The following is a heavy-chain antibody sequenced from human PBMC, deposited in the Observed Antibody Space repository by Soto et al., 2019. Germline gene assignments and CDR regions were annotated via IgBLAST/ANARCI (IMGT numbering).Heavy chain of an antibody. CDR1: GFTFSSYA. Sequence: GGSLRLSCAASGFTFSSYAMHWVRQAPGKGLEWVAVISYDGSNKYYADSVKGRFTISRDNSKNTLYLQMNSLRAEDTAVYYCARGYVDTAMVTYYYGMDVWGQGTTVTVSS. CDR3: ARGYVDTAMVTYYYGMDV. J-gene: IGHJ6*02. CDR2: ISYDGSNK. D-gene: IGHD5-18*01. V-gene: IGHV3-30-3*01.